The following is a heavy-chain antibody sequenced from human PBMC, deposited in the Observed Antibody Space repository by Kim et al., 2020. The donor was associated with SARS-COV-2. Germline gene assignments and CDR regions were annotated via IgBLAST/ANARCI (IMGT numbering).Heavy chain of an antibody. Sequence: ASVKVSCKASGYTFTSYGISWVRQAPGQGLEWMGWISAYNGNTNYAQKLQGRVTMTTDTSTSTAYMELRSLRSDDTAVYYCARDSTEVAGTNYYYYGMDVWGQGTTVTVSS. V-gene: IGHV1-18*01. J-gene: IGHJ6*02. CDR1: GYTFTSYG. CDR2: ISAYNGNT. D-gene: IGHD6-19*01. CDR3: ARDSTEVAGTNYYYYGMDV.